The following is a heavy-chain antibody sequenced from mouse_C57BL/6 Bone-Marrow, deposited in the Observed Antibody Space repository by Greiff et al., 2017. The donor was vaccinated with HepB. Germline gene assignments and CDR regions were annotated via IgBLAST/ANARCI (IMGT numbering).Heavy chain of an antibody. CDR1: GFTFSSYA. CDR2: ISDGGSYT. CDR3: ARPWSAWFAY. V-gene: IGHV5-4*01. Sequence: EVQRVESGGGLVKPGGSLKLSCAASGFTFSSYAMSWVRQTPEKRLEWVATISDGGSYTYYPDNVKGRFTISRDNAKNNLYLQMSHLKSEDTAMYYCARPWSAWFAYWGQGTLVTVSA. J-gene: IGHJ3*01.